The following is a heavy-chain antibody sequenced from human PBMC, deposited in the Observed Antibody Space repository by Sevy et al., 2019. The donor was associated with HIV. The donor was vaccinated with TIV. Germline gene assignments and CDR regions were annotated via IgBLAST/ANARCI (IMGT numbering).Heavy chain of an antibody. Sequence: GGSLRLSCAASGFTFTSYGMHWVRQAPGKGLEWVAFIRDDGSIKSYAESVKGRVTISRDNSKNTVYLEMGSLTGEDTAVYYCAKDSTFVSLYYNSRGYGALRSCFDSWGQGALVTVSS. D-gene: IGHD3-22*01. V-gene: IGHV3-30*02. CDR1: GFTFTSYG. J-gene: IGHJ4*02. CDR2: IRDDGSIK. CDR3: AKDSTFVSLYYNSRGYGALRSCFDS.